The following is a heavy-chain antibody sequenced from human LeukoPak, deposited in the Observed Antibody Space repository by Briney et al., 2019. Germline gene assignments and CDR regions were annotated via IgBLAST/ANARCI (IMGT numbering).Heavy chain of an antibody. CDR2: ISGSGGST. CDR3: AKDLYCSSTSCPWGWFDP. Sequence: GGSLRLSCAASGFTFSSYAMSWVRQAPGKGLEWVSAISGSGGSTYYADSVKGRFTISRDNSKKTLYLQMNSLRAEDTAVYYCAKDLYCSSTSCPWGWFDPWGQGTLVTVSS. J-gene: IGHJ5*02. V-gene: IGHV3-23*01. CDR1: GFTFSSYA. D-gene: IGHD2-2*01.